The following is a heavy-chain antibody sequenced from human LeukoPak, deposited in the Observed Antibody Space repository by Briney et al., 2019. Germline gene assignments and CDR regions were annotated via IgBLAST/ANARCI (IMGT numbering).Heavy chain of an antibody. D-gene: IGHD1-26*01. CDR2: IIPIFGTA. CDR3: AAGRGELLSDY. CDR1: GGTFSSYA. V-gene: IGHV1-69*13. J-gene: IGHJ4*02. Sequence: GASVTVSCKASGGTFSSYAISWVRQAPGQGLEWMGGIIPIFGTANHAQKFQGRVTITADESTSTAYMELSSLRSEDTAVYYCAAGRGELLSDYWGQGTLVTVSS.